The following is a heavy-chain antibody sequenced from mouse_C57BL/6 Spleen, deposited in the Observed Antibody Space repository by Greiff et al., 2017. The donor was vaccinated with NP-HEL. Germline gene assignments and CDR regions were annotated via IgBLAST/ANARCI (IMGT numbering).Heavy chain of an antibody. V-gene: IGHV3-1*01. D-gene: IGHD3-1*01. J-gene: IGHJ1*03. CDR2: ISYSGST. CDR1: GYSITSGYD. Sequence: DVKLQESGPGMVKPSQSLSLTCTVTGYSITSGYDWHWIRHFPGNKLEWMGYISYSGSTNYNPSLKSRISITHDTSKNHFFLKLNSVTTEDTATYYCARRGYAPPWYFDVWGTGTTVTVSS. CDR3: ARRGYAPPWYFDV.